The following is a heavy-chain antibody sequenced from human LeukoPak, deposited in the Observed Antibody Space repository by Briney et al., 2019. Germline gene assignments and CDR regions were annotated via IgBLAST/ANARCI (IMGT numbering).Heavy chain of an antibody. CDR3: ARDRVRGYYYYYGMDV. V-gene: IGHV3-21*01. CDR2: ISSSSSYI. Sequence: GGSLRLSCAASGFTFSSYSMNWVRQAPGKGLEWVSSISSSSSYIYYADSVKGRFTISRDNAKNSLYLQMNSLRAEDTAVYYCARDRVRGYYYYYGMDVWGQGTTVTVSS. CDR1: GFTFSSYS. J-gene: IGHJ6*02.